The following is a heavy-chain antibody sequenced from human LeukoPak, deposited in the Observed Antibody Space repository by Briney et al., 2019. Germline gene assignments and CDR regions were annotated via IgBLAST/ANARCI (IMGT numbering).Heavy chain of an antibody. J-gene: IGHJ4*02. CDR1: GGSFSGYY. CDR2: INHSGST. V-gene: IGHV4-34*01. CDR3: ARVVSGYYRN. Sequence: SETLSLTCAVYGGSFSGYYWSWIRQPPGKGLEWIGEINHSGSTNYNPSLKSRVTISVDTSKNQFSLKLSSVTAADTAVYYCARVVSGYYRNWGQGTLVTVSS. D-gene: IGHD3-22*01.